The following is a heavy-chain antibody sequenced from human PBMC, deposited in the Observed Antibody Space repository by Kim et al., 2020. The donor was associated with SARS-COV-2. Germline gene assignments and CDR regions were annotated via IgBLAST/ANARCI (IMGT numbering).Heavy chain of an antibody. D-gene: IGHD3-10*01. CDR1: GFTFTNFA. J-gene: IGHJ5*02. CDR3: AKKEVGGGSGS. V-gene: IGHV3-23*01. CDR2: ISGSGGSK. Sequence: GGSLRLSCAASGFTFTNFAMTWVRQAPGKGLEWVSGISGSGGSKYYADSVKGRFTISRDNSKNTLFLQMNSLRAEDTALYYCAKKEVGGGSGSWGQGTLVTVSS.